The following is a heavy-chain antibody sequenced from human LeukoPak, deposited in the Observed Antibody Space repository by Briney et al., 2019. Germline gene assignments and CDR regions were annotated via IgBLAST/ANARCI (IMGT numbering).Heavy chain of an antibody. CDR1: GYTFTSYY. D-gene: IGHD3-10*01. CDR3: ARDHTKGPMADV. V-gene: IGHV1-46*03. CDR2: INPSGGST. Sequence: ASVKASCKASGYTFTSYYMHWVRQAPGQGLEWMGIINPSGGSTSYAQKFQGRVTMTRDTSTSTVYMELSSLRSEDTAVYYCARDHTKGPMADVWGKGTTVTVSS. J-gene: IGHJ6*04.